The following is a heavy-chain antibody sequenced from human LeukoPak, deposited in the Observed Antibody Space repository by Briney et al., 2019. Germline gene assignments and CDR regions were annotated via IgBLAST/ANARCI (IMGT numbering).Heavy chain of an antibody. Sequence: PSETLSLTCTVSGGSISSGDYYWTWIRQPPGKGLEWIGYIYYSGSTNYNPSLKSRVAISLDTSKNQFSLRLTSVTAADTAVYYCARGLRGGYDAFDIWGQGTMVTVSS. J-gene: IGHJ3*02. V-gene: IGHV4-61*08. D-gene: IGHD3-10*01. CDR2: IYYSGST. CDR3: ARGLRGGYDAFDI. CDR1: GGSISSGDYY.